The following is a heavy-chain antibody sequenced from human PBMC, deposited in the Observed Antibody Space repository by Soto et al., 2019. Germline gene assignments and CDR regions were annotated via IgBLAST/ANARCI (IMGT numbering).Heavy chain of an antibody. V-gene: IGHV4-28*01. CDR2: IYYSGTT. CDR1: GYSISSNNW. J-gene: IGHJ6*02. D-gene: IGHD1-26*01. Sequence: PETLSLTCDASGYSISSNNWWGWSRQPPGRGLEWIGYIYYSGTTYYTPSLKSRVTMSVDSSKNQFSLKLSSVTAVDTAVYYCARTRGSKNYGMDVWGQGTSVT. CDR3: ARTRGSKNYGMDV.